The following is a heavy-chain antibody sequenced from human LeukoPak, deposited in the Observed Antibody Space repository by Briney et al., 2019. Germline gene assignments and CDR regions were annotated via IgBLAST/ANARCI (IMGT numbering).Heavy chain of an antibody. CDR1: GGSFSGYY. V-gene: IGHV4-34*01. CDR2: INHSGST. Sequence: SETLSLTCAVYGGSFSGYYWSWVRQPPGKGLEWIGEINHSGSTKYNPSLKSRVTISVEKSKNQFSLKLSSVTAADTAVYYCARGYSSGWYLPVRRAFDIWGQGTMVTVSS. CDR3: ARGYSSGWYLPVRRAFDI. D-gene: IGHD6-19*01. J-gene: IGHJ3*02.